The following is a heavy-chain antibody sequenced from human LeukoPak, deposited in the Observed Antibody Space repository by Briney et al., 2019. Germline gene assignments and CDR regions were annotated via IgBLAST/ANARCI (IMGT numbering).Heavy chain of an antibody. D-gene: IGHD3-10*01. CDR3: ASGSMVRGVITFDY. V-gene: IGHV3-53*01. Sequence: PGGSLRLSCAASGFTVSSNYMSWVRQAPGKGLEWVSVIYSDDNTYYADSVKGRFTISRDNSKNTLYLQMNSLRAADTAVYYCASGSMVRGVITFDYWGQGTLVTVSS. J-gene: IGHJ4*02. CDR1: GFTVSSNY. CDR2: IYSDDNT.